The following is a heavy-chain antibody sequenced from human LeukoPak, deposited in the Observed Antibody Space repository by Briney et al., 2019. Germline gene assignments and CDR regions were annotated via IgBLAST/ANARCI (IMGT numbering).Heavy chain of an antibody. J-gene: IGHJ4*02. V-gene: IGHV1-18*01. CDR3: ARRIVGGHLGDY. D-gene: IGHD1-26*01. CDR2: ISAKNGKI. Sequence: ASVKVSCKASGYTFSNYGMSWVRQAPGQGLEWMGWISAKNGKIDYAQKFEGRLTMTADRSTSTAYMELRSLRFDDTAVYYCARRIVGGHLGDYWGQGTLVTVSS. CDR1: GYTFSNYG.